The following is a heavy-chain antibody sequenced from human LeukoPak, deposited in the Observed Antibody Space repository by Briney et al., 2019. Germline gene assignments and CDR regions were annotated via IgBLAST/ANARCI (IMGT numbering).Heavy chain of an antibody. CDR2: ISAYNGNT. Sequence: ASVKVSCKASGYTFTSYGISWVRQAPGQGLEWMGWISAYNGNTTYAQKLQGGVTMTTDTSTSTAYMELRSLRSDDTAVYYCARVLSLAYCGGDCYLWGQGTLVTVSS. J-gene: IGHJ4*02. CDR3: ARVLSLAYCGGDCYL. V-gene: IGHV1-18*01. CDR1: GYTFTSYG. D-gene: IGHD2-21*01.